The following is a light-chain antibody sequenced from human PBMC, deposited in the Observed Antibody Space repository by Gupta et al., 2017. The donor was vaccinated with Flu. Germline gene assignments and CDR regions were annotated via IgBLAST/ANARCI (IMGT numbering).Light chain of an antibody. CDR2: DVS. Sequence: EIVLTQSPATLSLSPGDRATLASSASQSVGAYLAWYHQKTGQAPRLLIHDVSKRAADIPARFNGHGSGTDFTLTISSLEPEDFAIYFCKQRRNWPLTFGGGTRVEI. V-gene: IGKV3-11*01. CDR3: KQRRNWPLT. CDR1: QSVGAY. J-gene: IGKJ4*01.